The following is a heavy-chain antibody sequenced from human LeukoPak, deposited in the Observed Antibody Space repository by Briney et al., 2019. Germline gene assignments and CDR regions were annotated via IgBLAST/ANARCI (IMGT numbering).Heavy chain of an antibody. V-gene: IGHV3-30*18. J-gene: IGHJ4*02. CDR1: GFTFSSYG. Sequence: GGSLRLSCAASGFTFSSYGMHWVRQAPGKGLEWVAVISYDGSNKYYADSVKGRFTISRDNSKNTLYLQMNSLRAEDTAVYYCAKDLVYWGQGTLVTVSS. CDR3: AKDLVY. CDR2: ISYDGSNK.